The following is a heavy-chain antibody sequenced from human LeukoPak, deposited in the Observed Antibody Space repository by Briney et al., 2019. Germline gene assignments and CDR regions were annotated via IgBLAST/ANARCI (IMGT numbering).Heavy chain of an antibody. V-gene: IGHV3-23*01. J-gene: IGHJ4*02. D-gene: IGHD1-20*01. CDR1: GFTFSNYA. Sequence: QAGGSLRLSCAASGFTFSNYAMNWVRQAPGKGLEWVSGISGSGDSTYYADSVKGRFTISRDNSKNTLYLQMNSLRAEDTALYYCAKGRYYITGASGYWGQGTLVTVS. CDR2: ISGSGDST. CDR3: AKGRYYITGASGY.